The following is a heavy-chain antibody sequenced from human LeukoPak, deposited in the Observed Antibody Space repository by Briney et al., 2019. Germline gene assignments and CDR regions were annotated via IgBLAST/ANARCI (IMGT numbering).Heavy chain of an antibody. J-gene: IGHJ4*02. CDR1: GFSFSIYD. Sequence: GGSLRLSCAASGFSFSIYDMNWVRQAPGKGLEWVSFIGTGNNAKYYADSVKGRFTISRDNAMESLSLQMNSLSADDTAVYYCARDRRMGDGYVDFDLWGQGTLVTVSS. V-gene: IGHV3-48*01. D-gene: IGHD3-16*01. CDR2: IGTGNNAK. CDR3: ARDRRMGDGYVDFDL.